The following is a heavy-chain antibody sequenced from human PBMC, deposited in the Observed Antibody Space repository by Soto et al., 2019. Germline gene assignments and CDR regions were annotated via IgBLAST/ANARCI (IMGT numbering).Heavy chain of an antibody. D-gene: IGHD3-9*01. CDR3: ARDMDDILTGSDV. CDR2: ISYDGSNK. Sequence: PGGSLRLSCAASGFTFSSYAMHWVRQAPGKGLEWVAVISYDGSNKYYADSVKGRFTISRDNSKNTLYLQMNSLRAEDTAVYYCARDMDDILTGSDVWGQGTTVTVS. V-gene: IGHV3-30-3*01. CDR1: GFTFSSYA. J-gene: IGHJ6*02.